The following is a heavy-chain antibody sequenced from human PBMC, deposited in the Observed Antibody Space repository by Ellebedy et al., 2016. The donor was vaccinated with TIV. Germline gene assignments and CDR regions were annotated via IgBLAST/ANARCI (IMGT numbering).Heavy chain of an antibody. J-gene: IGHJ4*02. CDR2: FSTSSSHI. V-gene: IGHV3-21*01. Sequence: GESLKISCAASGFTFTDYAMNWVRQAPGKGLEWVSSFSTSSSHIFQADSVKGRLTNSRDDAQNSLYLQMNSLTAEDTAFYYCARDKRESGFGVWGQGTLVTVSS. D-gene: IGHD3-22*01. CDR3: ARDKRESGFGV. CDR1: GFTFTDYA.